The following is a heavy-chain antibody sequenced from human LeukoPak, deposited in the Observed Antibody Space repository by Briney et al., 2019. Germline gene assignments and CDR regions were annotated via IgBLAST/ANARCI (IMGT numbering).Heavy chain of an antibody. CDR3: ASLGLLYGSGSYRDY. CDR2: IYYSGNT. J-gene: IGHJ4*02. D-gene: IGHD3-10*01. CDR1: GVSISSSNSY. Sequence: SETLSLTCTVSGVSISSSNSYWGWIRQPPGKGLEWIGSIYYSGNTYYNASLKSQVSISIDTSKNQFSLRLTSVTAADTAVYYCASLGLLYGSGSYRDYWGQGTLVTVSS. V-gene: IGHV4-39*01.